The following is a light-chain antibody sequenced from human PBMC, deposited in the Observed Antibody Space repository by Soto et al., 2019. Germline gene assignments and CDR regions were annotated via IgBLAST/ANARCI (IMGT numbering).Light chain of an antibody. J-gene: IGKJ1*01. CDR1: QSVSSN. CDR2: GAS. V-gene: IGKV3-15*01. Sequence: EIVMTQSPATLSVSPGERATLSCRASQSVSSNLAWYQQKPGQAPRLLIYGASTRATGIPARFSGSGSGTEFTLTISSLQSEDFAVYSCQQYNNWPPWTFCQGTKVEIK. CDR3: QQYNNWPPWT.